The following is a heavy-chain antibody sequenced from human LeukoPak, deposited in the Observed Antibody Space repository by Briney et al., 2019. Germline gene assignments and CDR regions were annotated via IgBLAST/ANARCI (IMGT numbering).Heavy chain of an antibody. V-gene: IGHV4-34*01. CDR1: GGSFSGYY. D-gene: IGHD3-10*01. CDR3: ARGRRGVRWFGAPGRYNWFDP. CDR2: INHSGST. Sequence: SETLSLTCAVYGGSFSGYYWSWIRQPPGKGLEWIGEINHSGSTNYNPSLKSRVTISVDTSKNQFSLKLSSVTAADTAVYYCARGRRGVRWFGAPGRYNWFDPWGQGTLVTVSS. J-gene: IGHJ5*02.